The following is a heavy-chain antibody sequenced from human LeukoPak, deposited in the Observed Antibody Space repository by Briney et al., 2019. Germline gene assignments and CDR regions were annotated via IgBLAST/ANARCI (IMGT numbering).Heavy chain of an antibody. CDR3: ARTPYSSSRLDY. CDR1: GYSISSGYY. Sequence: SETLSLTCAVSGYSISSGYYWGWIRQPPGKGLEWIGSIYHSGSTFYNPSLKSRVTISVDTSKNQFSLKLTSVTAADTAVYYCARTPYSSSRLDYWGQGTLVTVSS. V-gene: IGHV4-38-2*01. D-gene: IGHD6-13*01. CDR2: IYHSGST. J-gene: IGHJ4*02.